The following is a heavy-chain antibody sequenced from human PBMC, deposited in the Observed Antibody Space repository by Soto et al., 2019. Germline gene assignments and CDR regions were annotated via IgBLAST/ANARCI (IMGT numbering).Heavy chain of an antibody. V-gene: IGHV3-23*01. J-gene: IGHJ4*02. CDR2: FTNYCAT. D-gene: IGHD3-10*01. Sequence: GGSLRLSCSASGFTFSSYAMSWGRPAPGEGVGGGSTFTNYCATYYGDSLKGRFPISRDNSKNTLYLQMNSLRADDTAVSYCAREFASGSPNYDYWGLGTLVTVSS. CDR3: AREFASGSPNYDY. CDR1: GFTFSSYA.